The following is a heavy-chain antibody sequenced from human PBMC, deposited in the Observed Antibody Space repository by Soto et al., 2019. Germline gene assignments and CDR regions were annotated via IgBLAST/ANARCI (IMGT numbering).Heavy chain of an antibody. CDR1: GYTFTGNY. Sequence: SVKVSCKASGYTFTGNYRHWVRQAPGQGLEWMGWINPNSGGTNYAQKFQGWVTMTRDTSISTAYMELSRLRSDDTAVYYCARDRTVVTAHAYYYHGMDVWGQGTTVTVSS. V-gene: IGHV1-2*04. CDR3: ARDRTVVTAHAYYYHGMDV. CDR2: INPNSGGT. J-gene: IGHJ6*02. D-gene: IGHD2-21*02.